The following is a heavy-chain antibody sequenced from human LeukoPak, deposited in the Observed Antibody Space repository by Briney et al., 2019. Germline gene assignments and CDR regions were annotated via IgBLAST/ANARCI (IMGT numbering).Heavy chain of an antibody. D-gene: IGHD2/OR15-2a*01. CDR3: ARDNTWYFDL. V-gene: IGHV1-18*01. J-gene: IGHJ2*01. CDR1: GYTFSSYA. CDR2: ISPYNGNI. Sequence: GASVKVSCTASGYTFSSYAITWVRQAPGQGLEWMGWISPYNGNINSAQRFQGRVTMTTDTSTSAAYMELTSLRPDDTAVYYCARDNTWYFDLWGRGTLVTVSS.